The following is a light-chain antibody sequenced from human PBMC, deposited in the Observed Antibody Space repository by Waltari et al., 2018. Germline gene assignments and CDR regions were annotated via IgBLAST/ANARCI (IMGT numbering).Light chain of an antibody. Sequence: EIVMAQSPASLSVSPGERAIFSGRASPSVPTNVAWYPQKPGQPPRLLIYGASTRATDNPARFSGSGSGTEFTLTISSLEPEDFAVYYCQQRSNWPPGWTFGQGTKVEIK. CDR1: PSVPTN. J-gene: IGKJ1*01. CDR3: QQRSNWPPGWT. CDR2: GAS. V-gene: IGKV3-15*01.